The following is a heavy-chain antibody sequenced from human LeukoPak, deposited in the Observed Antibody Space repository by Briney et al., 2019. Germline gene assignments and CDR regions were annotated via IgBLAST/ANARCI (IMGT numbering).Heavy chain of an antibody. D-gene: IGHD5-24*01. CDR1: GYTFTSHY. J-gene: IGHJ4*02. V-gene: IGHV1-46*01. Sequence: ASVKVSCKASGYTFTSHYMHWVRQAPGQGLEWMGLINPSGSSTLYAQKFQGTVTMTGDMSTSTVYMELSSLRSEDTAVYYCATCRDGYNPFDYWGQGTLVTVSS. CDR2: INPSGSST. CDR3: ATCRDGYNPFDY.